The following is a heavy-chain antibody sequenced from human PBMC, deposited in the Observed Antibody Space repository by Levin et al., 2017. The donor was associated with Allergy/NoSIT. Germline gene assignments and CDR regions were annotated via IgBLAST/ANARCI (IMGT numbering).Heavy chain of an antibody. J-gene: IGHJ5*02. CDR1: GYTFTSYD. CDR3: ARGSYSSSWYSVEFDP. Sequence: GESLKISCKASGYTFTSYDINWVRQATGQGLEWMGWMNPNSGNTGYAQKFQGRVTMTRNTSISTAYMELSSLRSEDTAVYYCARGSYSSSWYSVEFDPWGQGTLVTVSS. CDR2: MNPNSGNT. V-gene: IGHV1-8*01. D-gene: IGHD6-13*01.